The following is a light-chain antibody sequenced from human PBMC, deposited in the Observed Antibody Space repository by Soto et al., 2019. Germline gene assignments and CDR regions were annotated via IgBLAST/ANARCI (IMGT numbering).Light chain of an antibody. Sequence: DIQMTQSPSTLSASIGDRVTITCRASQSITTFLAWYQQKPGKAPQILIYDASKLEPGVPSRLSGGGSGTEFTLTISSLQPDDFAVYYCQQYNNWRTFGQGTKVDIK. CDR2: DAS. CDR1: QSITTF. V-gene: IGKV1-5*01. J-gene: IGKJ1*01. CDR3: QQYNNWRT.